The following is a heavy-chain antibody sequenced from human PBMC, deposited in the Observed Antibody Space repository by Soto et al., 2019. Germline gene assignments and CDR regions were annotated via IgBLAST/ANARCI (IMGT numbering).Heavy chain of an antibody. CDR1: GGSIISYY. CDR2: IYDSGST. V-gene: IGHV4-59*01. CDR3: ARESLDYGEALDY. J-gene: IGHJ4*02. D-gene: IGHD4-17*01. Sequence: PSETLSLTCTVSGGSIISYYWSWIRQPPGKGLEWIGYIYDSGSTSYNPSLKSRVTISVDTSKNQFSLRLSSVTAADTAVYYCARESLDYGEALDYWGQGTLVTVSS.